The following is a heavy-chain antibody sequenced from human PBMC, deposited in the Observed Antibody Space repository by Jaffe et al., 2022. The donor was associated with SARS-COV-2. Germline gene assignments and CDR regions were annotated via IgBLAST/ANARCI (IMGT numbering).Heavy chain of an antibody. J-gene: IGHJ6*03. CDR1: GFTFTSYA. Sequence: EVQLVESGGGLVQPGGSLRLSCAASGFTFTSYAMSWVRQAPGKGLEWVSAISGSGGSTYYADSVKGRFTISRDNSKNTLYLQMSSLRAEDTAVYYCAKGSDCGYDYVDCGNINYYYYYMDVWGKGTTVTVSS. D-gene: IGHD5-12*01. CDR3: AKGSDCGYDYVDCGNINYYYYYMDV. CDR2: ISGSGGST. V-gene: IGHV3-23*04.